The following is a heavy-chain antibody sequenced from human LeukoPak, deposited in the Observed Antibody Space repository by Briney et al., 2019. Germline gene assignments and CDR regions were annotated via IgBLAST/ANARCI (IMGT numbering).Heavy chain of an antibody. CDR1: GFTFSSYG. V-gene: IGHV3-33*08. Sequence: SGGSLRLSCAASGFTFSSYGMHWVRQAPGKGLEWVAVIWYGGSNKYYADSVKGRFSISRDNTKNSLYLQMNSLRAEDTGVYYCARWNLGSDYWGQGTLVTVSS. J-gene: IGHJ4*02. CDR2: IWYGGSNK. CDR3: ARWNLGSDY. D-gene: IGHD1-1*01.